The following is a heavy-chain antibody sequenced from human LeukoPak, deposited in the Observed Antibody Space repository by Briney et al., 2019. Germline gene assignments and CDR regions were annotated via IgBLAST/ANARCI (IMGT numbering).Heavy chain of an antibody. V-gene: IGHV3-9*01. CDR1: GSTFNDYD. CDR3: GKDLKPGVMDV. CDR2: INWGGGGV. Sequence: PGRSLRLSCAVSGSTFNDYDMRWVRQAPGKGLEWVSGINWGGGGVGYADSVKGRFTISRDKAKNSLYLQMNSLRPEDTALYYCGKDLKPGVMDVWGQGTTVTVSS. J-gene: IGHJ6*02.